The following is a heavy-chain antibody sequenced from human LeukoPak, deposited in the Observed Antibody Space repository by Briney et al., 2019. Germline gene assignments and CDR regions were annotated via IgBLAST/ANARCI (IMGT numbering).Heavy chain of an antibody. CDR1: GGSISSGSYY. D-gene: IGHD3-10*01. V-gene: IGHV4-61*09. CDR3: ARLNYFASGSYHNDFDY. Sequence: SQTLSLTCTVSGGSISSGSYYWSWIRQPAGKGLEWIGQIYTRGTTNYNPSLQNRVTISLDTSKNQFSLKLSSVTAADTALYYCARLNYFASGSYHNDFDYWGQGTLSPSPQ. CDR2: IYTRGTT. J-gene: IGHJ4*02.